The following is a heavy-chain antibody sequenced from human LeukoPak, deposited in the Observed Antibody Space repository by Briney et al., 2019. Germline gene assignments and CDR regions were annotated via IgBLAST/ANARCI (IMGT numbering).Heavy chain of an antibody. CDR3: AREPSDSAFKGMQEGDY. CDR1: GYSISSGYY. J-gene: IGHJ4*02. CDR2: IFHSGNT. Sequence: SETLSLTCTVSGYSISSGYYWGWLRQPPGKGLEWIGSIFHSGNTYYNPSLTSRVTISVDTSKAQFSLMLSSVTAAPPAVYCFAREPSDSAFKGMQEGDYWGQGTLVTVSS. V-gene: IGHV4-38-2*02.